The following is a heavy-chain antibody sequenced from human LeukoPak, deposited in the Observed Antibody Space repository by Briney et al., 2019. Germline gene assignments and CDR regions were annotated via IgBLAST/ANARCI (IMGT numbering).Heavy chain of an antibody. J-gene: IGHJ3*02. Sequence: PSETLSLTCTVSGGSISSSSYYWGWIRQPPGKGLEWIGSIYYSGSTYYNPSLKSRVTISVDTSKNQFSLKLSSVTAADTAVYYCARLLRALPITVFNAFDIWGQGTMVTVSS. D-gene: IGHD3-10*02. V-gene: IGHV4-39*01. CDR1: GGSISSSSYY. CDR2: IYYSGST. CDR3: ARLLRALPITVFNAFDI.